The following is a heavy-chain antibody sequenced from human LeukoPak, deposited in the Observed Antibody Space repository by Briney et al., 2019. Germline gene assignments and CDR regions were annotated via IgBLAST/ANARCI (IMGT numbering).Heavy chain of an antibody. CDR3: ARDPDLGYGFVAFDI. D-gene: IGHD2-15*01. CDR1: GFTFSSYS. CDR2: ISRSSSYI. J-gene: IGHJ3*02. Sequence: PGGSLRLSCAASGFTFSSYSMNWVRQAPGKGLEWVSSISRSSSYIHYADSVKGRFTISRDNAKNSLYLQMNSLRAEDTAVYYCARDPDLGYGFVAFDIWGQGTMVTVSS. V-gene: IGHV3-21*01.